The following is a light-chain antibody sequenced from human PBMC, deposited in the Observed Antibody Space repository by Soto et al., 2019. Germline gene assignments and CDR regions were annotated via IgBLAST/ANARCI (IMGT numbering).Light chain of an antibody. Sequence: EIVLTQSPGTLSFTPGKRSTLSSRASQRVSSGYLAWYQQKPGQAPRLLIYGASSRATGIPDRFSGSGSGTDFTLTISRLEPEDFAVYYCQQYGSSPWTFGQGTKVDIK. V-gene: IGKV3-20*01. CDR3: QQYGSSPWT. J-gene: IGKJ1*01. CDR2: GAS. CDR1: QRVSSGY.